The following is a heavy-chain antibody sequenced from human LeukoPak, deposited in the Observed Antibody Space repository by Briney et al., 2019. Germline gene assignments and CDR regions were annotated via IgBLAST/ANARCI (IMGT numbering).Heavy chain of an antibody. CDR2: IKQDGSEK. V-gene: IGHV3-7*01. D-gene: IGHD1-7*01. CDR1: GFTFSSHW. Sequence: GGSLRLSCAASGFTFSSHWMSWVRQAPGRGLEWVANIKQDGSEKYYVDSVKGRFTISRDNAKNSLYLQMNSLKAEDTAVYYCARATTLWGQGTMVTVSS. CDR3: ARATTL. J-gene: IGHJ3*01.